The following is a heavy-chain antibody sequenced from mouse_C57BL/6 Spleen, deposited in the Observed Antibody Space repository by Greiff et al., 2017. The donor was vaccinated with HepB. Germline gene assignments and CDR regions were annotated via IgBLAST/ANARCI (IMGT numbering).Heavy chain of an antibody. CDR1: GYAFSSSW. CDR2: IYPGDGDT. J-gene: IGHJ3*01. V-gene: IGHV1-82*01. D-gene: IGHD1-1*01. CDR3: ARSDYYGSSWFAY. Sequence: VQLQESGPELVKPGASVKISCKASGYAFSSSWMNRVKQRPGKGLEWIGRIYPGDGDTNYNGKFKGKATLTADKSSSTAYMQLSSLTSEDSAVYFCARSDYYGSSWFAYWGQGTLVTVSA.